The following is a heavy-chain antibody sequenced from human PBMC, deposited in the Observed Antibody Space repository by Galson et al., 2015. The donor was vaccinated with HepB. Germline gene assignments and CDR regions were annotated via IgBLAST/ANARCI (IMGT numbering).Heavy chain of an antibody. CDR1: GFTFSSYG. D-gene: IGHD6-19*01. J-gene: IGHJ3*02. CDR2: IWYDGSNK. Sequence: SLRLSCAASGFTFSSYGMHWVRQAPGKGLEWVAVIWYDGSNKYYADSVKGRFTISRDNSKNTLYLQMNSLRAEDTAVYYCARGRWLVQDDAFDIWGQGTMVTVSS. CDR3: ARGRWLVQDDAFDI. V-gene: IGHV3-33*08.